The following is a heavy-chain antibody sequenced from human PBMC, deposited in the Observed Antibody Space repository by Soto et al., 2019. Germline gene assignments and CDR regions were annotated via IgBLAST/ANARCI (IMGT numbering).Heavy chain of an antibody. V-gene: IGHV2-5*02. Sequence: QITLKESGPTLVKPTQTLTLTCTFSGFSLSTTGVGVGWVRQPPGKALEWLALIYWDDDKRYSPSLESRLTITKDTSKNQVVLTLTNMDPVDTATYYRAHRPGSVTVGGNFDYWGQGTLVTVSS. CDR3: AHRPGSVTVGGNFDY. CDR2: IYWDDDK. CDR1: GFSLSTTGVG. J-gene: IGHJ4*02. D-gene: IGHD3-10*01.